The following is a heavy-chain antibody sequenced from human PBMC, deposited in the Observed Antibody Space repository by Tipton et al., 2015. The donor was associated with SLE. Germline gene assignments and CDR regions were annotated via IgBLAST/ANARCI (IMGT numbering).Heavy chain of an antibody. CDR1: GFTFRNYA. Sequence: GSLRLSCAASGFTFRNYALNWVRQAPGKGLEWVSFISGSGDTTDYADSVKGRFTISRDNFKNTVYLQMNSLRAEDTALYHCAKQRTNSITSLAYYGMDDWGQGTTVTVSS. V-gene: IGHV3-23*01. D-gene: IGHD1-20*01. CDR2: ISGSGDTT. J-gene: IGHJ6*02. CDR3: AKQRTNSITSLAYYGMDD.